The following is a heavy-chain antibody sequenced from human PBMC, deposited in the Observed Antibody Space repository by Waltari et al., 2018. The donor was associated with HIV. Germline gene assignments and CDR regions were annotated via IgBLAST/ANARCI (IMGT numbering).Heavy chain of an antibody. J-gene: IGHJ4*02. Sequence: QVQLQQWGAGLLKPSETLSLTCAVYGGSFSGYYWSWIRQPPGKGLEWIGEINHSGSTTYNPSLKRRVTIAVDTAKNQFSLKLSSVTAADTAVYYCASASRDTAMVWGQGTLVTVSS. CDR1: GGSFSGYY. D-gene: IGHD5-18*01. CDR2: INHSGST. CDR3: ASASRDTAMV. V-gene: IGHV4-34*01.